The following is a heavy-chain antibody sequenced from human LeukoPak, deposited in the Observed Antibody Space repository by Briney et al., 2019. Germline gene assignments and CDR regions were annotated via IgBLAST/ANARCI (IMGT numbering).Heavy chain of an antibody. V-gene: IGHV4-59*01. CDR2: IYYSGST. D-gene: IGHD6-13*01. Sequence: SETLSLTCTVSGGSTSSYYWSWIRQPPGKGLEWIGYIYYSGSTNYNPSLKSRVTISVDTSKNQFSLKLSSVTAADTAVYYCARGAAGIDYWGQGTLVTVSS. CDR3: ARGAAGIDY. J-gene: IGHJ4*02. CDR1: GGSTSSYY.